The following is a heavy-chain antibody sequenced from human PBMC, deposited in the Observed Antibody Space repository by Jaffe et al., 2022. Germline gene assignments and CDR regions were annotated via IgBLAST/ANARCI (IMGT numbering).Heavy chain of an antibody. D-gene: IGHD6-13*01. V-gene: IGHV4-34*01. CDR3: ARGLKVVVPAAIREGQSIAAAGTNYYYYYYMDV. CDR2: INHSGST. CDR1: GGSFSGYY. Sequence: QVQLQQWGAGLLKPSETLSLTCAVYGGSFSGYYWSWIRQPPGKGLEWIGEINHSGSTNYNPSLKSRVTISVDTSKNQFSLKLSSVTAADTAVYYCARGLKVVVPAAIREGQSIAAAGTNYYYYYYMDVWGKGTTVTVSS. J-gene: IGHJ6*03.